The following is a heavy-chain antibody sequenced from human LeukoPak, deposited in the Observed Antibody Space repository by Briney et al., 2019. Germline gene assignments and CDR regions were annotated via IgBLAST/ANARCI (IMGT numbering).Heavy chain of an antibody. J-gene: IGHJ4*02. CDR2: ISWDGGST. CDR1: GFTFDDYA. CDR3: AKDTESGYSSSWSFDY. Sequence: GGSLRLSCAASGFTFDDYAVHWVRQAPGKGLEWVSLISWDGGSTYYADSVKGRFTISRDNSKNSMYLQMNSLRAEDTALYYCAKDTESGYSSSWSFDYWGQGTLVTVSS. V-gene: IGHV3-43D*03. D-gene: IGHD6-13*01.